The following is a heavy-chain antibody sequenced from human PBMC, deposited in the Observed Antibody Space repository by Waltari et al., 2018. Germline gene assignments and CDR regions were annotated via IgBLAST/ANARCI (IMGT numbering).Heavy chain of an antibody. J-gene: IGHJ6*02. V-gene: IGHV1-69*04. CDR2: IDPIPGTA. CDR3: ARILMVVGDSSGMDA. CDR1: GGTFRNSV. Sequence: QVQLAQSGAEVKKPGSSVKVSCTASGGTFRNSVIVWVRQVAGHGLEWVGKIDPIPGTAKYSQTFQGRVTLSADTSTNTAYMELNSLTSEDTAVYYCARILMVVGDSSGMDAWGQGTAVTVAS. D-gene: IGHD2-15*01.